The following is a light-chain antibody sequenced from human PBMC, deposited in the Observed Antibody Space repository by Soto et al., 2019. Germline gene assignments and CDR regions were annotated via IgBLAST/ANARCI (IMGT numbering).Light chain of an antibody. CDR1: QSISSY. J-gene: IGKJ4*02. Sequence: DIQMTQSPASLSVSVGDRVTITCRASQSISSYLNWYQQKPGKAPKLLIYAASSLQRGVPSRFSGRGSGTDFTLTISSLQPEDVATYECQQSYSTPLTFGGGTKVDIK. CDR2: AAS. V-gene: IGKV1-39*01. CDR3: QQSYSTPLT.